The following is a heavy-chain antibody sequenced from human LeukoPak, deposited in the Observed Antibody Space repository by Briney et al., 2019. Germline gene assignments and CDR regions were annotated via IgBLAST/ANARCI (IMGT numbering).Heavy chain of an antibody. CDR3: ARINAPVATFDY. D-gene: IGHD2-21*01. CDR1: GFSFSSTYY. CDR2: ITHSGNT. V-gene: IGHV4-38-2*01. Sequence: SETLSLTCAVSGFSFSSTYYGAWIRPAPGKGLEWISTITHSGNTYYNSSLESRLTISLDTSKRHFSLRLTSVTAADTAVYYCARINAPVATFDYWGRGTLVAVSS. J-gene: IGHJ4*02.